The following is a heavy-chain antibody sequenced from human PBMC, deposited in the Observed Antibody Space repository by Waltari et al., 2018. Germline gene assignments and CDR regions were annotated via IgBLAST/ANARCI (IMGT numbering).Heavy chain of an antibody. V-gene: IGHV3-9*01. J-gene: IGHJ6*02. Sequence: EVQLVESGGGLVQPGRSLRLSCAASGFTFDDYALHWVRQAPGKGLEWVSGISWNSGSIGYADSVKGRFTISRDNAKNSLYLQMNSLRAEDTAVYYCARDSAGATGDYYYGMDVWGQGTTVTVSS. CDR1: GFTFDDYA. CDR2: ISWNSGSI. CDR3: ARDSAGATGDYYYGMDV. D-gene: IGHD1-26*01.